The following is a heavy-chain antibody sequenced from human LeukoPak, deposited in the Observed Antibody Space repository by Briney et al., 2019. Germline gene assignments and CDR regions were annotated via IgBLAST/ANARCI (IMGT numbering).Heavy chain of an antibody. D-gene: IGHD6-13*01. V-gene: IGHV4-4*09. CDR3: ARRGGRQQLIPYSLDY. CDR2: ISTGGNT. Sequence: SETLSLTCTVSGVSISGYYLNWLRQPPGKELEWIGYISTGGNTNYNPSLKSRVTISVDTSRNQFSLRLSSVTSADTGVYYCARRGGRQQLIPYSLDYCGRGTLVSVSS. CDR1: GVSISGYY. J-gene: IGHJ4*02.